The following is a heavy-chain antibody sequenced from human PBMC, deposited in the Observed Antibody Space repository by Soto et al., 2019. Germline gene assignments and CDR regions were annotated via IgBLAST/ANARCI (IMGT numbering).Heavy chain of an antibody. Sequence: GGSLRLSCAASGFTFSSYAMSWVRQAPGKGLEWVSAISGSGGSTYYADSVKGRFTISRDNSKNTLYLKMNSLKAEDTAFYYCAKDSIGMTYYGMDVWGQGTTVTVSS. CDR1: GFTFSSYA. J-gene: IGHJ6*02. V-gene: IGHV3-23*01. CDR3: AKDSIGMTYYGMDV. D-gene: IGHD6-19*01. CDR2: ISGSGGST.